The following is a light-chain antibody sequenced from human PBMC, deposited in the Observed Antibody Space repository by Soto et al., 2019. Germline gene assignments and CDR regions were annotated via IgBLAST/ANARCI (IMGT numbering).Light chain of an antibody. CDR2: IAS. CDR3: QQTYSTPQP. V-gene: IGKV1-39*01. Sequence: DIQMTQSPSSVSASVGDRVTITCRASQSISRHLNWYQQKPGKAPKLLINIASSLQSGVPSRFSGSGSGTDFTLTISDVQPEDFATYYCQQTYSTPQPFGQGTRLEIK. CDR1: QSISRH. J-gene: IGKJ5*01.